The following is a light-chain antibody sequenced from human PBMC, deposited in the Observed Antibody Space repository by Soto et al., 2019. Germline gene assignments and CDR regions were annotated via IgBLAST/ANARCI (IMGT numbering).Light chain of an antibody. CDR2: WAS. J-gene: IGKJ1*01. CDR1: QSVLYNPNNKNS. CDR3: QQYYRTPPT. Sequence: DIVMTQSPDSLAVSLGERATINCKSSQSVLYNPNNKNSLAWYQQKPGQPPKLFIYWASIRESGVPDRFSGSGSGTDFTLTISSLQAEDVAVYHCQQYYRTPPTFGQGTKVEIK. V-gene: IGKV4-1*01.